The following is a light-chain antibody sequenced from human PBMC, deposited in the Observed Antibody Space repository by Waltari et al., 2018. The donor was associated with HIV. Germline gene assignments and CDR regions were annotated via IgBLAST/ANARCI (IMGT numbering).Light chain of an antibody. V-gene: IGLV2-14*01. J-gene: IGLJ3*02. CDR2: EVT. Sequence: QSALTQPAAVSGSPGQSFPISCTGTRMTVGDYNPAPWYKHPPGKAPKLMIYEVTNRPSGVSKRFSGSKSGNTASLTISGLQTEDEADYYCSSYTSSGTLVFGGGTKLTVL. CDR3: SSYTSSGTLV. CDR1: RMTVGDYNP.